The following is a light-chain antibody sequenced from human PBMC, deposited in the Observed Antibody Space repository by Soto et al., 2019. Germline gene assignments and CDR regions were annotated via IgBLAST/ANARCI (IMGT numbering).Light chain of an antibody. CDR3: QQRSNWLT. V-gene: IGKV3-11*01. Sequence: EIVLTQPPATRSWSPGEKATLSCRASKGVSSYLAWYQRKPGRAPRLLIYDESNRATGIPARFSGSGSGTDFTLTISSLEPEDFAVYYCQQRSNWLTFGGGTKVEIK. CDR1: KGVSSY. J-gene: IGKJ4*01. CDR2: DES.